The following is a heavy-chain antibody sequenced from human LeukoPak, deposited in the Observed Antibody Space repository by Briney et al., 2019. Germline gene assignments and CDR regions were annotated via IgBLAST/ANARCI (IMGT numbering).Heavy chain of an antibody. CDR3: ARHRFHSGGPLFDP. CDR1: GGSVTMYD. J-gene: IGHJ5*02. V-gene: IGHV4-4*09. CDR2: IDSSRIT. D-gene: IGHD3-16*02. Sequence: PPETLSLTCTISGGSVTMYDWSWLRQPPGKGLEWIGYIDSSRITNYNPSLKSRITISVDMSKSQISLILTSVTAADTAVYYCARHRFHSGGPLFDPWGQGTLVTVSS.